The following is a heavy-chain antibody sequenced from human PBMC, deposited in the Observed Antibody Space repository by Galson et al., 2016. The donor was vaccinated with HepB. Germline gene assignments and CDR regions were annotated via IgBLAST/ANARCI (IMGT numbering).Heavy chain of an antibody. Sequence: SLRLSCAASGFTVSRNYMTWVRQAPGKGLEWVSVIYSADTGGTTYYADSVKGRFTISRHNSKNTLYLQMNSLRHEDTAVYYCARAYDFWSGRYYYAMDVWGQGTRSPSP. CDR3: ARAYDFWSGRYYYAMDV. CDR2: IYSADTGGTT. D-gene: IGHD3-3*01. J-gene: IGHJ6*02. V-gene: IGHV3-53*04. CDR1: GFTVSRNY.